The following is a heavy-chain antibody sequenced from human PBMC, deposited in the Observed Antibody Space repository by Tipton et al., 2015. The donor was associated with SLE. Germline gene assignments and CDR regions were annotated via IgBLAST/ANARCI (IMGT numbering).Heavy chain of an antibody. V-gene: IGHV3-74*01. J-gene: IGHJ6*02. CDR1: EFTFSNYE. CDR2: LSTDGSVT. D-gene: IGHD6-19*01. Sequence: SLRLSCAASEFTFSNYEMNWVRQAPGKGLVWVSRLSTDGSVTTYADSVKGRLTISRDNAKNTLYLQMRSLRVEDTGIYYCARAPTISVAGTTDPFGMDVWGPGTRVTVSS. CDR3: ARAPTISVAGTTDPFGMDV.